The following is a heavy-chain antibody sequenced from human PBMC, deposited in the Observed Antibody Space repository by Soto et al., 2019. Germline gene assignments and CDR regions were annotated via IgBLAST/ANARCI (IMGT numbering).Heavy chain of an antibody. CDR3: ARGDSRGYYMDV. CDR1: GGRFNTYV. D-gene: IGHD3-10*01. J-gene: IGHJ6*03. Sequence: QAQLVQSGAEVRKPGSSVGVSCKSSGGRFNTYVITWVRQAPGQGLEWMGGIIPVYRTTMYAQHFEDRVTITADESTSTAYMEVSSLRSEDTAVYYCARGDSRGYYMDVWGQGTTVTVSS. V-gene: IGHV1-69*12. CDR2: IIPVYRTT.